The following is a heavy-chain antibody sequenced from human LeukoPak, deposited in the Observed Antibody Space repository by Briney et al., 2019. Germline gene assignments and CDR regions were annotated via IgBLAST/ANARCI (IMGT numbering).Heavy chain of an antibody. J-gene: IGHJ3*02. CDR3: AEVGGDFQDAFDI. Sequence: PGGSLRLSCAASGFTFSSYAMSWVRQAPGKGLEWVSAISGSGGSTYYADSVKGRFTISRDNSKNTLYLQMNSLRAEDTAVYYCAEVGGDFQDAFDIWGQGTMVTVSS. V-gene: IGHV3-23*01. CDR2: ISGSGGST. D-gene: IGHD2-21*02. CDR1: GFTFSSYA.